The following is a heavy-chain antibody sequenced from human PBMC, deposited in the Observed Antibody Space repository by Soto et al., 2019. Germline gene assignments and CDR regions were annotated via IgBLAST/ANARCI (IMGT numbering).Heavy chain of an antibody. CDR1: GFTFSSYG. J-gene: IGHJ4*02. Sequence: GGSLRLSCAASGFTFSSYGMHWVRQAPGKGLEWVADIWCDSSTKYYADSVKGRFTISRDNAKNTLYLQMNSLRAEDTAVYYCARVETTVTKKSDYWGQGTLVTVSS. V-gene: IGHV3-33*01. CDR3: ARVETTVTKKSDY. CDR2: IWCDSSTK. D-gene: IGHD4-17*01.